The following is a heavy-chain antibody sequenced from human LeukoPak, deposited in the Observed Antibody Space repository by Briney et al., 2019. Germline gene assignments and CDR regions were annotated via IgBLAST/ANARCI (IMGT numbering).Heavy chain of an antibody. D-gene: IGHD2-2*01. Sequence: GGSLRLSRAASGFTFSSYEMNWVRQAPGKGLEWVSYISSSGSTIYYADSVKGRFTISRDNAKNSLYLQMNSLRPEDTALYYCAKDRVQVGYYYGMDVWGQGTTVTVSS. CDR1: GFTFSSYE. CDR3: AKDRVQVGYYYGMDV. J-gene: IGHJ6*02. CDR2: ISSSGSTI. V-gene: IGHV3-48*03.